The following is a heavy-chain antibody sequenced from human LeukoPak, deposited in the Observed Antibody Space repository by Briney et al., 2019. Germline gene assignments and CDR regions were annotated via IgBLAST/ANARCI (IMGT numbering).Heavy chain of an antibody. CDR2: INPSGGST. CDR3: AREGPGGNYDMGDDAFDI. D-gene: IGHD3-9*01. CDR1: GYTFTSYY. J-gene: IGHJ3*02. Sequence: ASVKVSCKASGYTFTSYYMHWVRQAPGQGLEWMGIINPSGGSTSYAQKFQGRVTMTRDTSTSTVYMELSSLRSEDTAVYYCAREGPGGNYDMGDDAFDIWGQGTMVTVSS. V-gene: IGHV1-46*01.